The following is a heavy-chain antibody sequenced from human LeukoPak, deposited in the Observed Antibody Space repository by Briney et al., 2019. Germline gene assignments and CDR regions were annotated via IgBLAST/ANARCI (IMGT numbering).Heavy chain of an antibody. V-gene: IGHV3-21*01. Sequence: GGSLRLSCAASGFTFSRYSMNWVRQAPGKGLEWVSSISSSSSYIYYADSVKGRFTISRDNAKNSLYLQMNSLRAEDTAVYYCARAGYYYDSSGYYVMTEIDYWGQGTLVTVSS. CDR1: GFTFSRYS. CDR3: ARAGYYYDSSGYYVMTEIDY. CDR2: ISSSSSYI. J-gene: IGHJ4*02. D-gene: IGHD3-22*01.